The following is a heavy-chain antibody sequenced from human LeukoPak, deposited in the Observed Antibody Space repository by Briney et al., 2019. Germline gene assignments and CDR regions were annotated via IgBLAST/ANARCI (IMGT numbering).Heavy chain of an antibody. Sequence: PSETLSLTCTVSGGSISSYYWSWSRQPPGKGLEWIGYIYYSGSTNYNPSLKSRVTISVDTSKNQFSLKLSSVTAADTAVYYCARAGGSYYPIMYNWFDPWGQGTLVTVSS. V-gene: IGHV4-59*01. J-gene: IGHJ5*02. D-gene: IGHD3-10*01. CDR2: IYYSGST. CDR3: ARAGGSYYPIMYNWFDP. CDR1: GGSISSYY.